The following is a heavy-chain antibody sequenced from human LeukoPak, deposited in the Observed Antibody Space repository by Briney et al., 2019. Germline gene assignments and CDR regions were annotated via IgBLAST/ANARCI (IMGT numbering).Heavy chain of an antibody. V-gene: IGHV3-23*01. Sequence: SLRCSWAASGFNCGSYAMSWGGQAPGTGLARVSAISGSGGSTYYADSVKGRFTISRDNSKNTLYLQMNSLRAEDTAVYYCAKDPTMIVVVIPDYWGQGTLVTVSS. CDR2: ISGSGGST. CDR1: GFNCGSYA. D-gene: IGHD3-22*01. CDR3: AKDPTMIVVVIPDY. J-gene: IGHJ4*02.